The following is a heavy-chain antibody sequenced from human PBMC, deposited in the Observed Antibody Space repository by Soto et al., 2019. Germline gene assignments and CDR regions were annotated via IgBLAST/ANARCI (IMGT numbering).Heavy chain of an antibody. Sequence: SVKVSCKASGGTFSSYAISWVRQAPGQGLEWMGGIIPIFGTANYAQKFQGRVTITADKSTSTAYMELSSLRSEDTAVYYCARVTEGWEHYYFDYWGQGTPVTVSS. J-gene: IGHJ4*02. CDR2: IIPIFGTA. V-gene: IGHV1-69*06. CDR3: ARVTEGWEHYYFDY. D-gene: IGHD1-26*01. CDR1: GGTFSSYA.